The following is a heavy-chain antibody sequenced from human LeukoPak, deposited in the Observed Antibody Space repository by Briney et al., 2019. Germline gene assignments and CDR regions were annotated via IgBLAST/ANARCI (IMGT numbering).Heavy chain of an antibody. CDR3: AREGCSSTSCYYIPNWFDP. CDR2: ISAHNGNT. J-gene: IGHJ5*02. Sequence: ASVKLSCKASGYTFTGYGISWVRQAPGQGIECMGWISAHNGNTNYAQKLQGRVTMTTDTSTSTAYMELSSLRSDDTAVYYCAREGCSSTSCYYIPNWFDPWGQGTLVTVSS. D-gene: IGHD2-2*01. V-gene: IGHV1-18*01. CDR1: GYTFTGYG.